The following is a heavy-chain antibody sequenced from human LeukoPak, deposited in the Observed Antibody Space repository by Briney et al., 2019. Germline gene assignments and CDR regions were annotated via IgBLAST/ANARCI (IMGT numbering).Heavy chain of an antibody. CDR3: AKVDYYDSSGNYPNWFDP. V-gene: IGHV1-69*01. CDR2: IIPIFGTA. J-gene: IGHJ5*02. CDR1: GGTFSSYA. Sequence: SVKVSCKASGGTFSSYAISWVRQAPGQGLEWMGGIIPIFGTANYAQKFQGRVTITADESTSTAYMELNSLRAEDTAVYYCAKVDYYDSSGNYPNWFDPWGQGTLVTVSS. D-gene: IGHD3-22*01.